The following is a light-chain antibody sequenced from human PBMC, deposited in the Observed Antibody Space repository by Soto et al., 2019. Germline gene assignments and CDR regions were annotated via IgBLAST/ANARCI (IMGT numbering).Light chain of an antibody. J-gene: IGKJ4*01. CDR2: DAS. Sequence: EIVLTQSPATLSLSPGERATLSCRASQSVSSYLAWYQQKPGQAPRLLIYDASNRATGIPARFRGSGSGTDFTLTIRSLEPEDFAVYYCQQRSNWPPLTFGGGTKVEIK. CDR1: QSVSSY. CDR3: QQRSNWPPLT. V-gene: IGKV3-11*01.